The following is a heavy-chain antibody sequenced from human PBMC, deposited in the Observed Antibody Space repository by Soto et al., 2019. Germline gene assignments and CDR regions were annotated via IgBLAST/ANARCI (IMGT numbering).Heavy chain of an antibody. V-gene: IGHV4-39*02. Sequence: SETLSLTCTVSGGSISSSSYYWGRIRQPPGKGLEWIGSIYYSGSTYYNPSLKSWVTMNRDKSTSTAYMELSRLRSDYPAVYYCARDVRPRRGAPLGLGELIPLSINPYYYYGMDVWGQGTTVTVSS. CDR3: ARDVRPRRGAPLGLGELIPLSINPYYYYGMDV. J-gene: IGHJ6*02. D-gene: IGHD3-16*01. CDR1: GGSISSSSYY. CDR2: IYYSGST.